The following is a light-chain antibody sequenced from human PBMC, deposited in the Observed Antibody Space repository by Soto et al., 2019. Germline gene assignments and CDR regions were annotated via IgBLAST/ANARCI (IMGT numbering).Light chain of an antibody. CDR3: QQRSNWPPIT. V-gene: IGKV3-15*01. J-gene: IGKJ5*01. Sequence: ELVMTQSPATLSVSPGERATLSCRGSQSVSSNLAWYKQKPGQPPRLLIYGASTRATGSPARISGSGSGTEFTLTISSLEPEDFAVYYCQQRSNWPPITFGQGTRLEIK. CDR1: QSVSSN. CDR2: GAS.